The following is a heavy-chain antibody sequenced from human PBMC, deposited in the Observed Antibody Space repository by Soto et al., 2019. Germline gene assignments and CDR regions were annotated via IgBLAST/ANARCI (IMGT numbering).Heavy chain of an antibody. V-gene: IGHV1-8*01. CDR3: ARVWGGGTGY. CDR2: MHPNSGDT. D-gene: IGHD3-16*01. CDR1: GYTFTSYD. Sequence: QVQLVQSGAEVKKPGASVKVSCKASGYTFTSYDINWVRQPTGQGLEWMGWMHPNSGDTGYAQKFQGRVTMTRDTSTSTAYMELSSLRSDDTAVYYCARVWGGGTGYWGQGTLVTVSS. J-gene: IGHJ4*02.